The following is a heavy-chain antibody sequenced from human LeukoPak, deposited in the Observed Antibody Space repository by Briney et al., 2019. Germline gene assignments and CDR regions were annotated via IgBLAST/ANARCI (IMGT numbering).Heavy chain of an antibody. Sequence: SETLSLTCTVSGGSISSYYWSWIRQPAGKGLEWIGRIYTSGSTNYNPSLKSRVTISVDKSKNQFSPKLSSVTAADTAVYYCAREAGGNEVFDYCGQGTLVTVSS. CDR2: IYTSGST. CDR1: GGSISSYY. CDR3: AREAGGNEVFDY. V-gene: IGHV4-4*07. J-gene: IGHJ4*02. D-gene: IGHD4-23*01.